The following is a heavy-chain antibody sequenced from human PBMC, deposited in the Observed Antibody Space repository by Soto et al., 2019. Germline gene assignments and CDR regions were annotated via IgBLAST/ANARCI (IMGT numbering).Heavy chain of an antibody. J-gene: IGHJ6*02. Sequence: GGSLRLSCAASGFTFSSYSMNWVRQAPGKGLEWVANIKQGGNEKFYVDSVKGRFTISRDNTKKSLFLQMNSLRPEDTAVYYCVGALTYEVPYYYYGMDVWGQGTTVTVSS. D-gene: IGHD3-16*01. CDR1: GFTFSSYS. CDR2: IKQGGNEK. V-gene: IGHV3-7*01. CDR3: VGALTYEVPYYYYGMDV.